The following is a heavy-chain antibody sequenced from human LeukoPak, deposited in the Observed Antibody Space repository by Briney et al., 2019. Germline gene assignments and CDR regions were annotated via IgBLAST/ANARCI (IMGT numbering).Heavy chain of an antibody. D-gene: IGHD6-13*01. V-gene: IGHV3-30-3*01. CDR2: ISYDGSNK. CDR1: GFTFSSYA. CDR3: AKDRDYSGYSSSWYWDYYYMDV. Sequence: GGSLRLSCAASGFTFSSYAMHWVRQAPGKGLEWVAVISYDGSNKYYADSVKGRFTISRDNSKNTLYLQMNSLRAEDTAVYYCAKDRDYSGYSSSWYWDYYYMDVWGKGTTVTVSS. J-gene: IGHJ6*03.